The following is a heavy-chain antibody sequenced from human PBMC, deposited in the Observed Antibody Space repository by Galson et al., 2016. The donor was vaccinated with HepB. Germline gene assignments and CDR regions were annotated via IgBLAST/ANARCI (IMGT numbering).Heavy chain of an antibody. CDR1: GGSISSSSYY. D-gene: IGHD6-6*01. Sequence: EPLSLTCTVSGGSISSSSYYWGWIRQPPGKGLEWIGSIYYSGSTYYNPSLKSRVTISVDTSKNQFSLKLSSVTAADTAVYYCARGRSFFDYWGQGTLVTVSS. J-gene: IGHJ4*02. CDR2: IYYSGST. V-gene: IGHV4-39*01. CDR3: ARGRSFFDY.